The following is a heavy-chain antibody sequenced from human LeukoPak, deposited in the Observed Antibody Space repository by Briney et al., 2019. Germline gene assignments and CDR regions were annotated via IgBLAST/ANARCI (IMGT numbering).Heavy chain of an antibody. CDR3: ARLGSTDIFAGFDI. V-gene: IGHV4-59*08. D-gene: IGHD3-3*02. J-gene: IGHJ3*02. Sequence: SETLSLTCTVSGGSISSYYWSWIRQPPGKGLEWIGYIYYSGSTNYNPSLKSRVTISVDTSKNQFSLKLSSVTAADTAVYFCARLGSTDIFAGFDIWGQGTMVTVAS. CDR2: IYYSGST. CDR1: GGSISSYY.